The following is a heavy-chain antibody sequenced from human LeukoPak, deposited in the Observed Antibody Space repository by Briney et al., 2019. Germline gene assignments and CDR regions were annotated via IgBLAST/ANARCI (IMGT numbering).Heavy chain of an antibody. D-gene: IGHD2-2*01. J-gene: IGHJ3*02. CDR2: IWYDGSNK. V-gene: IGHV3-33*01. CDR1: GFTLSSYG. Sequence: GGSLRLSCAASGFTLSSYGMHWVRQAPGKGLEWVAVIWYDGSNKYYADSVKGRFTISRDNSKNTLYLQMNSLRAEDTAVYYCARAPYCSSTSCYSDAFDIWGQGTMVAVSS. CDR3: ARAPYCSSTSCYSDAFDI.